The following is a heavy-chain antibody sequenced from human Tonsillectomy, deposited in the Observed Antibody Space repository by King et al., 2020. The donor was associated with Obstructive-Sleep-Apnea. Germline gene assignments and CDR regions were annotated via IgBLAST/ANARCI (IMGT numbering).Heavy chain of an antibody. J-gene: IGHJ6*02. CDR2: ISWNSGSI. D-gene: IGHD5-12*01. Sequence: VQLVESGGGLVQPGRSLRLSCAASGFTFDDYAMHWVRHAPGKGLEWVSGISWNSGSIGYADSVKGRFTISRDNTKNSLYLQMNSLRAEDTAFYYCAKDIWGYSGYKDHYGMDVWGQGTTVTVSS. CDR1: GFTFDDYA. CDR3: AKDIWGYSGYKDHYGMDV. V-gene: IGHV3-9*01.